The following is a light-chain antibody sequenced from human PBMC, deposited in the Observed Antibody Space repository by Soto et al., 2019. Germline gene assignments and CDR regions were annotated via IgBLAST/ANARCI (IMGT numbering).Light chain of an antibody. CDR2: EVS. CDR3: SSYSGTNYHYV. Sequence: QSVLTQSPSASGSFGQSVTISCTGTSSDVGGYNYVSWYQQYPGKAPKLMICEVSERPSGVPDRFSGSKSGNTASLTVSGLQADDEADYYCSSYSGTNYHYVFGAGTKVTVL. CDR1: SSDVGGYNY. V-gene: IGLV2-8*01. J-gene: IGLJ1*01.